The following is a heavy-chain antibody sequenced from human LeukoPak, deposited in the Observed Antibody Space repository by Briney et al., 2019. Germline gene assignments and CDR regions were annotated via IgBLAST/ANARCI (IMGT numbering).Heavy chain of an antibody. D-gene: IGHD2-15*01. CDR3: ATAECGNCWGGGGH. V-gene: IGHV3-33*01. CDR2: IWHDGGKN. Sequence: GGPLSLSCEASGFPFSNYAMHWARQAPGKGLEWAPLIWHDGGKNLYTDSVKGRLIISRDNSKATLYLQMDSLRVDDTALYYCATAECGNCWGGGGHWGQGALVTVSS. CDR1: GFPFSNYA. J-gene: IGHJ4*02.